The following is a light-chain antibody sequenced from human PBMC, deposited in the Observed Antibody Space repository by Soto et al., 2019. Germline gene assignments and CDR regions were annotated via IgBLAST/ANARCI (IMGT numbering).Light chain of an antibody. CDR1: SSDVGNFNY. J-gene: IGLJ2*01. Sequence: QSALTQPASVSGSPGQSITISCTGTSSDVGNFNYVSWYQQHPGEAPKLMIYEVTKRPSGVPDRFSGSKSGNTASLTVSGLQAEDEADYYCTSYAGSNTVVFGGGTQLTVL. V-gene: IGLV2-8*01. CDR3: TSYAGSNTVV. CDR2: EVT.